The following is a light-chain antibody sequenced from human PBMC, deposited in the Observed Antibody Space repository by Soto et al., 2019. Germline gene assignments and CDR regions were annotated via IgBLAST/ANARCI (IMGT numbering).Light chain of an antibody. Sequence: EIVLTQSPGILSLSPGERATLSCRASQSVTSSYLAWYQQKPGQGPRLLIHGASSRATGIPDRFSGSGSGTDFTLTISRLEPEDFAVYYCQQYGTSRAFGQGTKVGIK. CDR1: QSVTSSY. J-gene: IGKJ1*01. CDR2: GAS. CDR3: QQYGTSRA. V-gene: IGKV3-20*01.